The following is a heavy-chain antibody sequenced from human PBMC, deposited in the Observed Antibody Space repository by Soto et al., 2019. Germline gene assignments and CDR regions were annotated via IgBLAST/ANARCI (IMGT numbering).Heavy chain of an antibody. CDR1: GYNFNIYG. J-gene: IGHJ5*02. D-gene: IGHD3-3*01. V-gene: IGHV1-18*01. CDR3: ARDPHEYWTSYWFEP. CDR2: ISAYDGKK. Sequence: GSSVNVSCKASGYNFNIYGIDWVLQAPVQGLELMGWISAYDGKKTYAAKFQGRVTMTTDASTSTAYMELRSLRYDDTAVYYCARDPHEYWTSYWFEPWGPGTMVTVSS.